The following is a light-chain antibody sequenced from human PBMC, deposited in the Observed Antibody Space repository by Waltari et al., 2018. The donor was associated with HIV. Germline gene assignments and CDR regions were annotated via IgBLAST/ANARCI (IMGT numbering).Light chain of an antibody. CDR1: SSNIGDNY. J-gene: IGLJ3*02. CDR2: VNS. CDR3: AAWDDSLSGWV. Sequence: QSALTQPPSTSGTPGQTVTIPCSGSSSNIGDNYWSWYQQLPGTAPKLLIYVNSQRPSVVHDRFSGSKSGTSASLAINDLRSEDEAEYHCAAWDDSLSGWVFGGGTNLTVL. V-gene: IGLV1-47*01.